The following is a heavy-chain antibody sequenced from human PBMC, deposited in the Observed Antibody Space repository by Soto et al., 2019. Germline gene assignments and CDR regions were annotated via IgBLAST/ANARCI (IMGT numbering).Heavy chain of an antibody. Sequence: EVQLVESGGGLVKPGGSLRLSCAASGFTFSSYSMNWVRQAPGKGLEWVLSISSSRSYINYADSVKGRFIISRDNAKNSLYLQMNSLRAEDTAVYYCARGLFGEAGDYWGQGTLVTVSS. V-gene: IGHV3-21*01. CDR1: GFTFSSYS. J-gene: IGHJ4*02. CDR3: ARGLFGEAGDY. CDR2: ISSSRSYI. D-gene: IGHD3-10*02.